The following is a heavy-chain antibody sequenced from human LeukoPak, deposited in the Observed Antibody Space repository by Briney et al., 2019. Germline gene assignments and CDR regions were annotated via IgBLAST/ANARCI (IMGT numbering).Heavy chain of an antibody. CDR2: INHSGST. D-gene: IGHD3-22*01. J-gene: IGHJ4*02. CDR1: GGSFSGYY. V-gene: IGHV4-34*01. Sequence: SETLSLTCAVYGGSFSGYYWSWIRQPPGKGLEWIGEINHSGSTNYNPSLKSRVTISVDTSKNQFSLKLSSVTAADTAVYYCARDRDYDSSGSMGYWGQGTLVTVSS. CDR3: ARDRDYDSSGSMGY.